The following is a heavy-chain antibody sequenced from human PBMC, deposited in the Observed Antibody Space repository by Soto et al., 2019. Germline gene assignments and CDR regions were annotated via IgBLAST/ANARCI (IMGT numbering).Heavy chain of an antibody. CDR3: VKDVYSGSSGQFDL. V-gene: IGHV3-23*01. CDR1: GFSFSSYA. J-gene: IGHJ5*02. Sequence: EVQLLDSWGGLVQPGGSLRLSCAASGFSFSSYAMGWVRQAPGKGLEWVSIISATDVATYYADSVKGHFIIARDYSRRTLFLQMNDLRAEETAVYHCVKDVYSGSSGQFDLWGQGTLVTVSS. CDR2: ISATDVAT. D-gene: IGHD1-26*01.